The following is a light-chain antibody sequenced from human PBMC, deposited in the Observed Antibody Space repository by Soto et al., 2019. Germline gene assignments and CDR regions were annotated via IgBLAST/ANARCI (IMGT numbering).Light chain of an antibody. Sequence: QSALTQPASMSGSPGQSITISCTGTSSDIGGYNYVSWYQQYPGKAPKLMIYEVNNRPLGVSNRFSGFKSGNTASLAISGLQADDEADYYCSSYTSISTIVFGGGTKLTVL. CDR3: SSYTSISTIV. CDR1: SSDIGGYNY. J-gene: IGLJ2*01. V-gene: IGLV2-14*01. CDR2: EVN.